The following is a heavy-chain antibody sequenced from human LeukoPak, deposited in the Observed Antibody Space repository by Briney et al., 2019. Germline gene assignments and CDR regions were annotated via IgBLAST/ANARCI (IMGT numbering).Heavy chain of an antibody. CDR3: ARDFFQYYYDSSGYYYPLYSVDYGMDV. Sequence: GGSLRLSCAASGFTVSSNYMSWVRQAPGKGLEWVSVIYSGGSTYYADSVKGRFTISRDNSKNTLYLQMNSLRAEDTAVYYCARDFFQYYYDSSGYYYPLYSVDYGMDVWGQGTTVTVSS. CDR2: IYSGGST. CDR1: GFTVSSNY. V-gene: IGHV3-53*01. J-gene: IGHJ6*02. D-gene: IGHD3-22*01.